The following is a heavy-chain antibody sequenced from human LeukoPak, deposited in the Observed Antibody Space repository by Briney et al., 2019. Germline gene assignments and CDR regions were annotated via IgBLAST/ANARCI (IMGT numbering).Heavy chain of an antibody. CDR2: IKQDGSEK. V-gene: IGHV3-7*01. CDR1: GFTFSSYW. D-gene: IGHD1-26*01. J-gene: IGHJ5*02. CDR3: AREGNSGSYYRWFDP. Sequence: QAGGFLRLSCAASGFTFSSYWMSWVRQAPGKGLEWVANIKQDGSEKYYVDSVKGRFAISRDNAKNSLYLQMNSLRAEDTAVYYCAREGNSGSYYRWFDPWGQGTLVTVSS.